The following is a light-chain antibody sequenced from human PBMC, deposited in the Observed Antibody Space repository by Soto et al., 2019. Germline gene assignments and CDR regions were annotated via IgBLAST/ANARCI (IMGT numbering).Light chain of an antibody. V-gene: IGLV1-44*01. CDR3: ASWDDGLRAWV. CDR2: GSS. J-gene: IGLJ3*02. Sequence: QLVLTQPPSASGTPGQRVTISCSGSSSSIGSHSVTWYQQLPGTAPKLLTYGSSQRPSGVPDRFSGSKSGTSASLAISGLQSEDEATYYCASWDDGLRAWVFGDGTKLTVL. CDR1: SSSIGSHS.